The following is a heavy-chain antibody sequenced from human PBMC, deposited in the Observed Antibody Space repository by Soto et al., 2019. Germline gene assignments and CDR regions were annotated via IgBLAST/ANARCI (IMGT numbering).Heavy chain of an antibody. CDR2: INPRASDV. CDR1: DYTFAAYW. D-gene: IGHD3-3*01. CDR3: ARADDTQDVWYHTYDI. Sequence: GESLKISCKGFDYTFAAYWIGWVGQLLGKGLQWMGVINPRASDVKYSPPSEGQVTISADKSINTAFLQWRSLKTSDTAMYYCARADDTQDVWYHTYDIWGRGTMVTVSS. V-gene: IGHV5-51*01. J-gene: IGHJ3*02.